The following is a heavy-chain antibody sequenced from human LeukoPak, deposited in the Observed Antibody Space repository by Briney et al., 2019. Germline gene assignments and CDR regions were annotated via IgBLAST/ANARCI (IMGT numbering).Heavy chain of an antibody. V-gene: IGHV1-18*01. CDR1: GYTFTSYG. CDR3: ARVDYYDSSGYYPPFDY. CDR2: ISAYNGNT. J-gene: IGHJ4*02. Sequence: ASVKVSCKASGYTFTSYGISWVRQAPGQGLEWMGWISAYNGNTNYAQKLQGRVTMTTDTSTSTAYMELSSLRSEDTAVYYCARVDYYDSSGYYPPFDYWGQGTLVTVSS. D-gene: IGHD3-22*01.